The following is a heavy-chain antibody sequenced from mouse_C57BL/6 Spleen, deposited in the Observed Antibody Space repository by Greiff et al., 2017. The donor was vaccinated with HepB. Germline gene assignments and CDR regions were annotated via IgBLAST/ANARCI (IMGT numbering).Heavy chain of an antibody. V-gene: IGHV1-64*01. Sequence: QVQLQQPGAELVKPGASVKLSCKASGYTFTSYWMHWVKQRPGQGLEWIGMIHPNSGSTNYNAKFKSKATLTVDKSSSTAYMQLSSLTSEDSAVYYCAREPANWFDYWGQGTTLTVSS. CDR2: IHPNSGST. J-gene: IGHJ2*01. D-gene: IGHD4-1*01. CDR1: GYTFTSYW. CDR3: AREPANWFDY.